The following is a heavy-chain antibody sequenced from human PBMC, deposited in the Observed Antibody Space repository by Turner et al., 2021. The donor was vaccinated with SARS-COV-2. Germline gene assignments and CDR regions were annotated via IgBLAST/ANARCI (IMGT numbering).Heavy chain of an antibody. V-gene: IGHV3-21*01. CDR3: ARDRIVRNWNDVPKPTYGMDV. D-gene: IGHD1-20*01. Sequence: EMQLVESGGGLVKPGGSLRLSCAASGFNFSSYNMTWVRQAAGKGLEWVSSSSSSRSYIYYADSGKGRFTISRDNDKNSLYLQMNSLRAEDTAVYYCARDRIVRNWNDVPKPTYGMDVWAQGTTVTVSS. J-gene: IGHJ6*02. CDR1: GFNFSSYN. CDR2: SSSSRSYI.